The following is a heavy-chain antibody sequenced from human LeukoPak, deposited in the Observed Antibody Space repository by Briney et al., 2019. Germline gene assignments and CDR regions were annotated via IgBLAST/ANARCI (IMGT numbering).Heavy chain of an antibody. CDR3: ARGPPQYCSSTSCYYYYYYMDV. CDR1: GFTFSDYY. J-gene: IGHJ6*03. D-gene: IGHD2-2*01. Sequence: PGGSLRLSCAASGFTFSDYYMSWIRQAPGKGLEWVSYISSSGSTIYYADSVKGRFTISRDNAKNSLYLQMNSLRAEDTAVYYCARGPPQYCSSTSCYYYYYYMDVWGKGTTVTVSS. V-gene: IGHV3-11*04. CDR2: ISSSGSTI.